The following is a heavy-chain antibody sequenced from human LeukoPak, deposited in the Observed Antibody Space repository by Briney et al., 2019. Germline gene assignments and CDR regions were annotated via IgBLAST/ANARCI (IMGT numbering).Heavy chain of an antibody. V-gene: IGHV3-23*01. Sequence: GGSLRLSCAASGFSFSNYAMSWVRQAPGKGLEWVSGIRDSGSSTYYADSVKGRFTISRDNSKDTLYLQMNSLRAEDTAIYYCTKSAGMGAFDIWVQGTMVTVSS. CDR1: GFSFSNYA. CDR2: IRDSGSST. D-gene: IGHD6-13*01. CDR3: TKSAGMGAFDI. J-gene: IGHJ3*02.